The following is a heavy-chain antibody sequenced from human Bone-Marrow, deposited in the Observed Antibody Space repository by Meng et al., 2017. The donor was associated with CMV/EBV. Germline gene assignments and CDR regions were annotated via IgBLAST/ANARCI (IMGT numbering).Heavy chain of an antibody. Sequence: SETLSLTCTASGGSISSYYWSWIRQPPGKGLEWIGYIYYSGSTNYNPSLKSRVTISVDTSKNQFSLKLSSVTAADTAVYYCARERIPAALNAFDIWGQGTMVTVSS. D-gene: IGHD2-2*01. CDR3: ARERIPAALNAFDI. J-gene: IGHJ3*02. CDR2: IYYSGST. V-gene: IGHV4-59*01. CDR1: GGSISSYY.